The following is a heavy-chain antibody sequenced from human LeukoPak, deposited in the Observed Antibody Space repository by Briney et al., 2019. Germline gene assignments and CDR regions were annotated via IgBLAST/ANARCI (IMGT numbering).Heavy chain of an antibody. D-gene: IGHD3-10*01. V-gene: IGHV3-7*03. J-gene: IGHJ5*02. CDR3: ARKTYGSEFYVDH. Sequence: GGSLRLSCAASGFTFSSYWMSWVGQAPGKGLEWVANIKQDGSEKYYVDSVKGRFTISRDSANNSLYLQMNGLRAEDTAVYYCARKTYGSEFYVDHWGQGTLVTVSS. CDR1: GFTFSSYW. CDR2: IKQDGSEK.